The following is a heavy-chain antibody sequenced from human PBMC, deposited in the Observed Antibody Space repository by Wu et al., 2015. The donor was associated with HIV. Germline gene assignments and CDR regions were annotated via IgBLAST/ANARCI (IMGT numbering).Heavy chain of an antibody. CDR2: LIPMYGAA. D-gene: IGHD1-26*01. V-gene: IGHV1-69*13. CDR1: GATFKSYA. CDR3: ARERAVGPKGFDY. J-gene: IGHJ4*02. Sequence: QVQLLQSGAEVKNPGSSVRVSCKASGATFKSYALSWVRQAPGQGLEWMGRLIPMYGAANYAQKFQGRVTITADESTSTAYMELSSLRSEDTAVYYCARERAVGPKGFDYWGQGTLVTVSS.